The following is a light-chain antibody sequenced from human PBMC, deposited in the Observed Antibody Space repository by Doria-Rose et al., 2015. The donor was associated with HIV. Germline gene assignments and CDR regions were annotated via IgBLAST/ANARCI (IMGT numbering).Light chain of an antibody. CDR3: QQSYSTPLT. CDR1: QSTGSF. J-gene: IGKJ4*01. Sequence: DIRLTQSPSSLSASVGDRVTITCRASQSTGSFLHWYQQKPGKAPKLLIYAASSLQHGVPSRFSGSGSETDFTLTISSLQPEDFATYFCQQSYSTPLTFGGGTKVEIK. V-gene: IGKV1-39*01. CDR2: AAS.